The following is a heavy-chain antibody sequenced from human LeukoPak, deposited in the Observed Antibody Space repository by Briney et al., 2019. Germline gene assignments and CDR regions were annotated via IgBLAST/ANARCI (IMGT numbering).Heavy chain of an antibody. CDR2: INHSGST. J-gene: IGHJ3*02. Sequence: SETLSLTCAVYGGSFSGYYWSWIRQPPGKGLEWIGEINHSGSTNYNPSLKSRVTISVDTSKNQFSLKLSSVTAADTAVYYCASPGEDTEYSSSTGWAFDIWGQGTMVTVSS. CDR3: ASPGEDTEYSSSTGWAFDI. CDR1: GGSFSGYY. V-gene: IGHV4-34*01. D-gene: IGHD6-6*01.